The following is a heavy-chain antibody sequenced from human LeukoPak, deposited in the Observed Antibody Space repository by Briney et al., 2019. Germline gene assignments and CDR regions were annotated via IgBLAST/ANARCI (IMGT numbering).Heavy chain of an antibody. CDR1: GGTFSSYA. D-gene: IGHD2-15*01. Sequence: SVKVSCKASGGTFSSYAISWVRQAPGQGLEWMGRIIPILGIANYAQKFQGRVTITADKSTSTAYTELSSLRSEDTAVYYCARRYCSGGRCQKYGMDVWGQGTTVTVSS. J-gene: IGHJ6*02. V-gene: IGHV1-69*04. CDR3: ARRYCSGGRCQKYGMDV. CDR2: IIPILGIA.